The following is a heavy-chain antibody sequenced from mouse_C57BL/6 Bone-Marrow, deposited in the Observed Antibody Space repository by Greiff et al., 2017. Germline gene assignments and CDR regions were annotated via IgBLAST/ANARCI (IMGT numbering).Heavy chain of an antibody. J-gene: IGHJ3*01. D-gene: IGHD2-2*01. CDR3: ARTGGYDWFAY. Sequence: VQLQQPGAELVMPGASVKLSCKASGYTFTSYWMHWVKQRPGQGLEWIGDIYPGSGSTNYNEKFKSKATLTVDTSSSTAYMQLSSLTSEDSAVYYCARTGGYDWFAYWGQGTLVTVSA. CDR1: GYTFTSYW. CDR2: IYPGSGST. V-gene: IGHV1-55*01.